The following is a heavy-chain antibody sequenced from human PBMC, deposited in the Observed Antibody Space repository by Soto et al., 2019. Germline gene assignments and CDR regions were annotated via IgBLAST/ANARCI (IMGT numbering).Heavy chain of an antibody. CDR1: GFTFSSYW. J-gene: IGHJ6*02. CDR3: ARDGIRICSSTSCRYYYYGMDV. V-gene: IGHV3-7*03. CDR2: IKQDGSEK. D-gene: IGHD2-2*01. Sequence: EVQLVESGGGLVQPGGSLRLSCVVSGFTFSSYWMNWVRQAPGKGLEWVANIKQDGSEKYYVDSAKGRFTISRDNAKNSLYLKMNSLRAEDTAVYYCARDGIRICSSTSCRYYYYGMDVWGQGTTVTVSS.